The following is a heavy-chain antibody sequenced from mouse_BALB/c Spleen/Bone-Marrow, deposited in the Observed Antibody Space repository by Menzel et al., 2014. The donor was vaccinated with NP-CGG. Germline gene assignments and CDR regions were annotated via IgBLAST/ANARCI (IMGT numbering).Heavy chain of an antibody. Sequence: VMLVESGAELAKPGASVKMSCKASGYTFTNYWMHWVKQRPGQGLEWIGYINPSTGYTEYNQKFKDKATLTADKSSSTAYMQLSSLTSEDTSVFYCTRRAYGGSYGFAYWGQGTLVTVSA. CDR2: INPSTGYT. CDR3: TRRAYGGSYGFAY. J-gene: IGHJ3*01. CDR1: GYTFTNYW. D-gene: IGHD1-1*01. V-gene: IGHV1-7*01.